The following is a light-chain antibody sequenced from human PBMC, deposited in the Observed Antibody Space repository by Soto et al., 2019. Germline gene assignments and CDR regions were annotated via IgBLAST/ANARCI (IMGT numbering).Light chain of an antibody. CDR2: KVS. CDR1: SSDVGGYNY. V-gene: IGLV2-14*01. Sequence: QSVLTQPASVSGSPGQSITISCTGTSSDVGGYNYVSWYQQYPGRVHKLLIYKVSNRPSGISNRFSGSKSGNTASLTISGLQAEDEADYFCTSPTPGSLYVFGSGTKLTVL. CDR3: TSPTPGSLYV. J-gene: IGLJ1*01.